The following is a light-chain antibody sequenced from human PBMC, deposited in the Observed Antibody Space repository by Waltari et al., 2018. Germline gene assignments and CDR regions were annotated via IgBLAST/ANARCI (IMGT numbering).Light chain of an antibody. Sequence: SYDLIQPPSVSVSPGQTVSITCSGDKLGAKYTSWYQQKPGQSPVLAIYHDKKRPSGIPERFSGSNSGNTVTLTISGTQTLDEADYYCQTWANYSVFFGGGTKLTVL. V-gene: IGLV3-1*01. CDR3: QTWANYSVF. J-gene: IGLJ2*01. CDR2: HDK. CDR1: KLGAKY.